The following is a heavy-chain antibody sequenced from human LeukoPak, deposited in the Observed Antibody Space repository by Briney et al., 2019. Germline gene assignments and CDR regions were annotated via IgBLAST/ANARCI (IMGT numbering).Heavy chain of an antibody. D-gene: IGHD1-14*01. Sequence: ASVKVSCKASGYTFTSYDINWVRQATGQGLEWMGWVNPNSGNTGYAQKFQGRVTITRNTSISTAYMELSRLRSDDTAVYYCARSKVYPNDYWGQGTLVTVSS. V-gene: IGHV1-8*03. CDR3: ARSKVYPNDY. CDR2: VNPNSGNT. CDR1: GYTFTSYD. J-gene: IGHJ4*02.